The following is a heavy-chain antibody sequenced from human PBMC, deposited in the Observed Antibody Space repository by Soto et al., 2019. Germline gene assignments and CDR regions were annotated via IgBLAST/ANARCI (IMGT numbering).Heavy chain of an antibody. D-gene: IGHD6-13*01. CDR3: ARRPVEFRIADPDY. CDR1: GYTFTSYG. Sequence: VQLVQSGAEVKKPGASVKVSCKASGYTFTSYGISWVRQAPGQGLEWMGWIRAYNGNTNYAQKLQGRGTMITDTSTSTAYIELRSLRSDETAVYYCARRPVEFRIADPDYWSKGAMVTVSS. CDR2: IRAYNGNT. V-gene: IGHV1-18*01. J-gene: IGHJ4*02.